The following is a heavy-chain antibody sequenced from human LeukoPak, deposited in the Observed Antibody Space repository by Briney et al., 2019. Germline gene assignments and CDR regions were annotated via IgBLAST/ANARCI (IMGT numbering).Heavy chain of an antibody. Sequence: GGSLRLSCAASRFTFSSYSMSWVRQAPGKGLEWISYISSSSGTIYYADSVKGRFTISRDNAKNSLYLQMNRLRAEDTALYYCATNGGGDSGYGNFDYWGQGTLVTVSS. V-gene: IGHV3-48*04. J-gene: IGHJ4*02. CDR1: RFTFSSYS. CDR3: ATNGGGDSGYGNFDY. D-gene: IGHD5-12*01. CDR2: ISSSSGTI.